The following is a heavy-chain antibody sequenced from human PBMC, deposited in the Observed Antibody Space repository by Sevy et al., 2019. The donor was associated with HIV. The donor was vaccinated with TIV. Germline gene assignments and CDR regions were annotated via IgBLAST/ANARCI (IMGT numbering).Heavy chain of an antibody. Sequence: GGSLRLSCAASGFTFSTYSMNWVRQAPGKGLEWVSSISSHNSYIYYADSLKGRFTISRDNAKNSLYLQMNSLRAEDTAVYYCARDRGNWDNDAFDIWGQGTMVTVSS. J-gene: IGHJ3*02. V-gene: IGHV3-21*01. CDR3: ARDRGNWDNDAFDI. CDR2: ISSHNSYI. D-gene: IGHD7-27*01. CDR1: GFTFSTYS.